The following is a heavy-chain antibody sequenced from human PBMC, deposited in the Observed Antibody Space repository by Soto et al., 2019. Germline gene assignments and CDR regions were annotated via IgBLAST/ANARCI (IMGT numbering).Heavy chain of an antibody. CDR2: IYYSGST. D-gene: IGHD3-10*01. CDR3: ARAIWFGEGAKYNWFDP. J-gene: IGHJ5*02. CDR1: GGSISSGGYY. V-gene: IGHV4-31*03. Sequence: TSETLSLTCTVSGGSISSGGYYWSWIRQHPGKGLEWIGYIYYSGSTYYNPSLKSRVTISVDTSKNQFSLKLSSVTAADTAVYYCARAIWFGEGAKYNWFDPWGQGTLVTVSS.